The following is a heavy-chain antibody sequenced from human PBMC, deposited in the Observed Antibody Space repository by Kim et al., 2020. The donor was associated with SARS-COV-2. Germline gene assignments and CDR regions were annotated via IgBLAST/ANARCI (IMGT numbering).Heavy chain of an antibody. CDR2: FDPEDGET. V-gene: IGHV1-24*01. J-gene: IGHJ6*02. CDR1: GYTLTELS. Sequence: ASVKVSCKVSGYTLTELSMHWVRQAPGKGLEWMGGFDPEDGETIYAQKFQGRVTMTEDTSTDTAYMELSSLRSEDTAVYYCATALGTHVEMATIPISYYYGMDVWGQGTTVTVSS. D-gene: IGHD5-12*01. CDR3: ATALGTHVEMATIPISYYYGMDV.